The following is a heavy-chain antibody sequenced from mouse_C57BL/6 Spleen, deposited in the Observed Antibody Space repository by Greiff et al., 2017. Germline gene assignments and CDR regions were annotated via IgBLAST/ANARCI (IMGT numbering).Heavy chain of an antibody. CDR3: ARSPDAPYYYGSSYPWYFEV. CDR1: GYTFTSSW. V-gene: IGHV1-53*01. CDR2: INPSNGGT. J-gene: IGHJ1*03. Sequence: QVQLQQPGTELVKPGASVKLSCKASGYTFTSSWMHWVKQRPGQGLEWIGNINPSNGGTNYNEKFKSKATLPVDKSSSTAYMPLSSVTAEDAAVYYCARSPDAPYYYGSSYPWYFEVWGTGTTVTVSS. D-gene: IGHD1-1*01.